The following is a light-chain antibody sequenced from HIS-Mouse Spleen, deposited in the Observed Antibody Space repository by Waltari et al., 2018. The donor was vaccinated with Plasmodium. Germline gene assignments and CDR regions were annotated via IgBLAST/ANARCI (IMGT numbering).Light chain of an antibody. J-gene: IGKJ1*01. CDR1: PSVSSSY. CDR2: GAT. V-gene: IGKV3-20*01. CDR3: QQDGSSGT. Sequence: DIVLTQSPGTLSLSPGERATLSCRARPSVSSSYLAWYQHKPGQAPRLLIYGATSRATGIPDMFSGSGSGTDFTLTISRLEPEDFAVYYWQQDGSSGTFGQGTKVEIK.